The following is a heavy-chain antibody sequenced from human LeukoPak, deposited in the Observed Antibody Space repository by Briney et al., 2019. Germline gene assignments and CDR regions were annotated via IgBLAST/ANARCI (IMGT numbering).Heavy chain of an antibody. Sequence: SETLSLTCSVSGGSINSGDYYWSWIRQPPGKGLEWIGYIYYSGSTYYNPSLKSRVTISVDTSKNQFSLKLSSVTAADTAVYYCARERGYYDFWSGYYPDYWGQGTLVTVSS. J-gene: IGHJ4*02. CDR1: GGSINSGDYY. V-gene: IGHV4-30-4*08. CDR2: IYYSGST. D-gene: IGHD3-3*01. CDR3: ARERGYYDFWSGYYPDY.